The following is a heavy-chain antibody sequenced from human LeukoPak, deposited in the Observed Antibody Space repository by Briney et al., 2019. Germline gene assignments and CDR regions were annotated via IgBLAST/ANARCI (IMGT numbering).Heavy chain of an antibody. Sequence: ASETLSLTCTVSGGSISSYYWSWIRQPPGKGLEWIGYIYYSGSTNYNPSLKSRVTISVDTSKNQFSLKLSSVTAADTAVYYCARETYSGSYPYYFDYWGQGTLVTVSS. CDR1: GGSISSYY. D-gene: IGHD1-26*01. CDR3: ARETYSGSYPYYFDY. J-gene: IGHJ4*02. V-gene: IGHV4-59*01. CDR2: IYYSGST.